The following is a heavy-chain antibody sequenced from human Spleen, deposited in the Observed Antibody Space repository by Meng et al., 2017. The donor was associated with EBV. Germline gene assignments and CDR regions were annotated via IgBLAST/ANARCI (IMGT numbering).Heavy chain of an antibody. V-gene: IGHV4-34*01. CDR2: INHSGSA. CDR3: ARGVGDH. J-gene: IGHJ4*02. CDR1: GGSFSDYY. Sequence: QVQLQQWGAGLLKPSETLSLTCGVYGGSFSDYYWSWIRQSPGKGLEWIGEINHSGSAYYNPSLKSRVTISVDTSKNQFSLNLTSVTAADTAVYYCARGVGDHWGQGVLVTVSS. D-gene: IGHD3-10*01.